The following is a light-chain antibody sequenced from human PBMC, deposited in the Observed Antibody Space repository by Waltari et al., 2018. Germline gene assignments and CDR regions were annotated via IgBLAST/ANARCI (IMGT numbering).Light chain of an antibody. CDR3: ATWDGSLNCRV. J-gene: IGLJ3*02. CDR2: SNN. Sequence: QPILTQSPSASGTPRQRVTISCSGSNSNIGRNAVNWYQQLPGTAPKLLIYSNNQRPAGVPDRFSASKSGTSASLAISGLQSEDEADYYCATWDGSLNCRVFGGGTKLTVL. V-gene: IGLV1-44*01. CDR1: NSNIGRNA.